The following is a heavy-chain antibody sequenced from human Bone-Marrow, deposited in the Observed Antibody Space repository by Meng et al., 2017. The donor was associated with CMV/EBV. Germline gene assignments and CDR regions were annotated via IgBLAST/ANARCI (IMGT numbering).Heavy chain of an antibody. Sequence: SETLSLTCTVSGGSISSYYWSWIRQPAGKGLEWIGRIYTSGSTNYNPSLKSRVTTSVDTSKNQFSLNLNSVTAADTAVYYCASAATVCSSTSCYDDWGQGTLVTVSS. J-gene: IGHJ4*02. CDR1: GGSISSYY. D-gene: IGHD2-2*01. V-gene: IGHV4-4*07. CDR3: ASAATVCSSTSCYDD. CDR2: IYTSGST.